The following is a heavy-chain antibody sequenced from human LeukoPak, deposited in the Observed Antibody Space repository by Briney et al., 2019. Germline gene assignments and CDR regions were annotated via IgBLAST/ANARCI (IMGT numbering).Heavy chain of an antibody. CDR2: LYWDDDK. D-gene: IGHD3-3*01. Sequence: SGPTMANPTQTLTLTCTFSGFLLSTSGEGVHWIGQPSAKALEWLALLYWDDDKCYNPSLKSRLTLYKDPSNNRVVLTMTYFDPVGSRIYDCSPRPYDFDYGGQGNLVTVSS. CDR1: GFLLSTSGEG. J-gene: IGHJ4*02. CDR3: SPRPYDFDY. V-gene: IGHV2-5*02.